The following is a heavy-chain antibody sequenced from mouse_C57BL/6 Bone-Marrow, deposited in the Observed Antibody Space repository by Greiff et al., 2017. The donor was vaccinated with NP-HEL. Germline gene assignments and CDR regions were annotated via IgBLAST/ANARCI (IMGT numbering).Heavy chain of an antibody. D-gene: IGHD2-4*01. CDR3: ARRGGYDYDVPAWFAY. Sequence: QVQLKESGAELARPGASVKLSCKASGYTFTSYGISWVKQRTGQGLEWIGEIYPRSGNTYYNEKFKGKATLTADKSSSTAYMELRSLTSEDSAVYFCARRGGYDYDVPAWFAYWGQGTLVTVSA. CDR1: GYTFTSYG. CDR2: IYPRSGNT. V-gene: IGHV1-81*01. J-gene: IGHJ3*01.